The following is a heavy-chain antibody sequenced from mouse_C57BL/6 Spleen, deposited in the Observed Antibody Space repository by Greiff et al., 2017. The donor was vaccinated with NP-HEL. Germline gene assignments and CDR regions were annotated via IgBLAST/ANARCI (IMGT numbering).Heavy chain of an antibody. J-gene: IGHJ3*01. Sequence: VQLQQSGPELVKPGASVKISCKASGYTFTDYYMNWVKQSHGKSLEWIGDINPNNGGTSYNQKFKGKSTLTVDKSSSTAYMQLSSLTSEDSAVYYCASYYSRGFAYWGQGTLVTVSA. CDR1: GYTFTDYY. CDR2: INPNNGGT. CDR3: ASYYSRGFAY. D-gene: IGHD2-5*01. V-gene: IGHV1-26*01.